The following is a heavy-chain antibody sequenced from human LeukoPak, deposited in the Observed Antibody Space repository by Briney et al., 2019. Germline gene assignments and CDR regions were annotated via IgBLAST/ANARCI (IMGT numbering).Heavy chain of an antibody. Sequence: GGSLRLSCAASGFTFSSYWMSWVRQAPGKGLEWVSGISGSGNSTYFADSVKGRFTISRDNSKNTLYLQMNSLRAEDAAVYFCAKAPVTSCRGAYCYPFDSWGQGTLVTVSS. J-gene: IGHJ4*02. CDR1: GFTFSSYW. CDR3: AKAPVTSCRGAYCYPFDS. V-gene: IGHV3-23*01. CDR2: ISGSGNST. D-gene: IGHD2-21*01.